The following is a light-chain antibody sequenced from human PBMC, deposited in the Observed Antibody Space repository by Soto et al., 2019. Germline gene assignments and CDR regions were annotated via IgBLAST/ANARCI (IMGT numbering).Light chain of an antibody. CDR1: QSVSSS. J-gene: IGKJ2*01. CDR2: AAS. V-gene: IGKV3-15*01. CDR3: LQHKSWPFT. Sequence: EIVMTQSPATLSVSPGERATLSCRARQSVSSSLAWFQQKPGQAPRLLIYAASARATGIAARLSGSGSGTEFTLTISSLQSEDFAVYYCLQHKSWPFTFGQGTKLELK.